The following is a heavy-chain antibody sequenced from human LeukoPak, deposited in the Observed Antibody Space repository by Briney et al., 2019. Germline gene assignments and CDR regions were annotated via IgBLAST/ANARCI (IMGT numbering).Heavy chain of an antibody. CDR2: IYTDGNT. CDR1: GFTVSTNY. V-gene: IGHV3-53*01. CDR3: AKRTSGSSWYSSDY. J-gene: IGHJ4*02. Sequence: GGSLRLSCAASGFTVSTNYMSWVRQAPGKGLEWVSVIYTDGNTYYADSVKGRFTISRDNSKNTLYLQMNSLRAEDTAVYYCAKRTSGSSWYSSDYWGQGTLVTVSS. D-gene: IGHD6-13*01.